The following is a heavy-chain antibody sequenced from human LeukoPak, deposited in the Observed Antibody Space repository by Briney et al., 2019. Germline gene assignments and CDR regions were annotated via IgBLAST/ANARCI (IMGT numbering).Heavy chain of an antibody. D-gene: IGHD2-2*01. CDR1: GGSISNNSDY. Sequence: PSETLSLTCTVSGGSISNNSDYWGWIRQPPGKGLEWIGSIYYGGSSYYNPSLKGRVTISVDTSNNQFSLKVNSVTAADTAVYYCARAVSYCSSTSCFLFDYWGQGTLVTVSS. J-gene: IGHJ4*02. V-gene: IGHV4-39*07. CDR2: IYYGGSS. CDR3: ARAVSYCSSTSCFLFDY.